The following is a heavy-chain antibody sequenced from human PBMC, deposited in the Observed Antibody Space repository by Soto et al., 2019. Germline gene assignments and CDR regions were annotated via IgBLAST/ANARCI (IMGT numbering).Heavy chain of an antibody. Sequence: SETLSLTCTVSSGSINDSSYYWGWIRQPPGKGLEWIGSIYYSGSTYYNPSLKSRVTISVDTSKNQFSLKLSSVTAADTAVYYCAGRITMVRGVINNWGQGTLVTVSS. D-gene: IGHD3-10*01. CDR2: IYYSGST. J-gene: IGHJ4*02. CDR1: SGSINDSSYY. V-gene: IGHV4-39*01. CDR3: AGRITMVRGVINN.